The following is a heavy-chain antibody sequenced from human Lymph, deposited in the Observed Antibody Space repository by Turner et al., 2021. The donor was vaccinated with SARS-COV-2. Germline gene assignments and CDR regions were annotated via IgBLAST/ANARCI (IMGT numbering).Heavy chain of an antibody. D-gene: IGHD2-21*02. CDR2: MKTKTDGGTT. CDR1: GFTFSNAW. CDR3: LFPYHFDY. J-gene: IGHJ4*02. V-gene: IGHV3-15*01. Sequence: EGGLVQPGGSLRLSCTASGFTFSNAWMTWVRQAPGKGLEWVGSMKTKTDGGTTDYAAPVFVFQAEDGIRDDLVTGVQTCALPIWIMAQGGWLFPYHFDYWGQGTLVTVSS.